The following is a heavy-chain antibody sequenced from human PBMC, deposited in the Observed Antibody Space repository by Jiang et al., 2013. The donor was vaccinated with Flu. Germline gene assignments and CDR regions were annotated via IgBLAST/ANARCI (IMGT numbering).Heavy chain of an antibody. J-gene: IGHJ5*01. CDR3: ARIRRGSYYEKWFDS. CDR2: IDWDGDE. D-gene: IGHD1-26*01. CDR1: GFSLSTSGMC. Sequence: PTQTLTLTCTFSGFSLSTSGMCVSWIRQPPGKALEWLARIDWDGDEYYSTSLKTRLTISKDTPKNQVVLRVTNVDPVDTATYYCARIRRGSYYEKWFDSWGQGTLVTVSS. V-gene: IGHV2-70*11.